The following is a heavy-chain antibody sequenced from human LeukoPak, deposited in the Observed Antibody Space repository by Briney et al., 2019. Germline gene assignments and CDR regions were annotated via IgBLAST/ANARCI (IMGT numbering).Heavy chain of an antibody. CDR2: ISSSGGYT. J-gene: IGHJ4*02. D-gene: IGHD3-22*01. CDR1: GFTFSSYA. Sequence: GGSLRLSCAASGFTFSSYAMSWVRQAPGKGLECVSGISSSGGYTYYADSVKGRFTISRDNSQNTESLQMSSLRVEDTAVYYCVDSSGYYGSLLDYWGQGILVTVSS. V-gene: IGHV3-23*01. CDR3: VDSSGYYGSLLDY.